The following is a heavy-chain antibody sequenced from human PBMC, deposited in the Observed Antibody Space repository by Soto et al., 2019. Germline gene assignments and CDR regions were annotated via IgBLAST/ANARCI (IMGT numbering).Heavy chain of an antibody. V-gene: IGHV3-23*01. CDR1: GFAFSSYD. CDR2: ISKSGATP. J-gene: IGHJ3*02. Sequence: LRLSCAASGFAFSSYDMTWVRQAPGKGLEWVSTISKSGATPYYADSVRGRFTISRDNSKNTLHLQMNSLRAEDTALYYCAKNQWGNVFDIWGQGTMVTVSS. D-gene: IGHD3-16*01. CDR3: AKNQWGNVFDI.